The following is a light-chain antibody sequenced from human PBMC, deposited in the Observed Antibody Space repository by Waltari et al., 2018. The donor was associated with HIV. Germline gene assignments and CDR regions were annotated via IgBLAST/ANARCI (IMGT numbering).Light chain of an antibody. Sequence: QSALTQPASESGSPGQSITISCTGTSSDVGGYNYVSWYQQHPGNAPKLIIYEVNKRPSGVSNRFSGSKSGNTASLTISGLQAEDEADYYCFSYAGSTYVFGTGTRVTVL. CDR3: FSYAGSTYV. J-gene: IGLJ1*01. CDR1: SSDVGGYNY. CDR2: EVN. V-gene: IGLV2-23*02.